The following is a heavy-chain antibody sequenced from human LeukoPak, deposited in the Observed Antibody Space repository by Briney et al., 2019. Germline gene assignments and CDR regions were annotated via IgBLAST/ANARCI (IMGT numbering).Heavy chain of an antibody. CDR3: AREHPDSPLFQH. D-gene: IGHD3-22*01. CDR2: IIPIFGTA. CDR1: GGTFSSYA. V-gene: IGHV1-69*05. Sequence: SVKVSCKASGGTFSSYAISWVRQAPGQGLEWMGGIIPIFGTANYAQKSQGRVTITTDESTSTAYMELSSLRSEDTAVYYCAREHPDSPLFQHWGQGTLVTVSS. J-gene: IGHJ1*01.